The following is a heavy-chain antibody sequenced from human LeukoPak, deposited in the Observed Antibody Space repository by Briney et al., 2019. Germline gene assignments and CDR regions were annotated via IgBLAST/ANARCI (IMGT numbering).Heavy chain of an antibody. V-gene: IGHV3-53*01. Sequence: PGGSLRLSCAASEFTVNSNYMSWVRQAPGKGLEWVLLIYSDGRTYYADSVKGRSTISRDNSKNTLYLQMNNLRAEDTAMYYCARVFGYDNSASREGYWGQGTLVTVSS. J-gene: IGHJ4*02. CDR2: IYSDGRT. CDR1: EFTVNSNY. CDR3: ARVFGYDNSASREGY. D-gene: IGHD3-22*01.